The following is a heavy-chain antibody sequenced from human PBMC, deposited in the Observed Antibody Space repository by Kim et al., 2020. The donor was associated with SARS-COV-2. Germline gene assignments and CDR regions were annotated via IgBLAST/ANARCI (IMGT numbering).Heavy chain of an antibody. J-gene: IGHJ4*01. CDR1: GFTISSYG. V-gene: IGHV3-48*02. CDR3: ARGAYRGGDCFYYFD. Sequence: GGSLRLSCAASGFTISSYGMNWVRQAPGKGLEWVSYISSTGGTIYYADSVRGRFTISRDISKKSLYLQMNSLRDEDTAVYYCARGAYRGGDCFYYFD. CDR2: ISSTGGTI. D-gene: IGHD2-21*02.